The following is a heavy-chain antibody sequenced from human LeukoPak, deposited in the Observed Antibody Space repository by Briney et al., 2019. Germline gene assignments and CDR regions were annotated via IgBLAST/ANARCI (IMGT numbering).Heavy chain of an antibody. CDR3: AKDVLN. D-gene: IGHD2-8*01. CDR1: KFYFSTYD. J-gene: IGHJ4*02. CDR2: IDSSASTT. Sequence: PGGSLRLSCTASKFYFSTYDMNWVRQVPGKGLEWVSYIDSSASTTYYAGSVQGRFTVSRDNAKNSLYLQMTSLRVEDTAFYYCAKDVLNWGQGTLVTVSS. V-gene: IGHV3-48*03.